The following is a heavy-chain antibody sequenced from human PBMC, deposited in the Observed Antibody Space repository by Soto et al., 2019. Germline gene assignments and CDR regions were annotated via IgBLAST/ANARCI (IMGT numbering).Heavy chain of an antibody. D-gene: IGHD5-12*01. V-gene: IGHV4-30-2*01. Sequence: PSETLSLTCAVSGGSISSGGYSWSWIRQPPGKGLEWIGYIYHSGSTYYNPSLKSRVTISVDTSKNQFSLKLSSVTAADTAVYYCARVNQGWLSGRGVDYWGQGTLVTVSS. J-gene: IGHJ4*02. CDR1: GGSISSGGYS. CDR2: IYHSGST. CDR3: ARVNQGWLSGRGVDY.